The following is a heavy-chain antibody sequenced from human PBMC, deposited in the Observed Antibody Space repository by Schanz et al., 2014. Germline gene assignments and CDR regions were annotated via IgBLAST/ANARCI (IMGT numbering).Heavy chain of an antibody. V-gene: IGHV3-23*01. CDR3: AKGMGYCSSGTCYDYYYYGLDV. D-gene: IGHD2-15*01. J-gene: IGHJ6*02. CDR1: GFTFNSYA. CDR2: ISHSGGSK. Sequence: DVQLLESGGGLVQPGGSLRLSCAASGFTFNSYAMTWVRQAPGKGLEWVSSISHSGGSKYYADSVEGRFTISRDNSENTLYLQMNSLSADVTAVSYWAKGMGYCSSGTCYDYYYYGLDVWGQGTTVTVSS.